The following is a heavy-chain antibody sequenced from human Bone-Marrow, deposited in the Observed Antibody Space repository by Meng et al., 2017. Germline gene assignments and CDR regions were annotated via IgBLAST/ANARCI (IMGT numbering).Heavy chain of an antibody. V-gene: IGHV3-13*01. CDR3: ARGIFNLRY. J-gene: IGHJ4*02. CDR2: IGTAGDT. D-gene: IGHD3-3*01. CDR1: GFTFSSYD. Sequence: GESLKISCAASGFTFSSYDMHWVRQATGKGLEWVSAIGTAGDTYYPGSVKGRFTISRDNAKNSLYLQMNSLRAEDTALYYCARGIFNLRYWGQGTLVTVSS.